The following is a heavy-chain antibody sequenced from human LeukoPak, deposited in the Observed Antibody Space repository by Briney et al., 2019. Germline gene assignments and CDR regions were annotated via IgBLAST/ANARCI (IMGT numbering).Heavy chain of an antibody. D-gene: IGHD3-22*01. CDR3: ARETYSYDSSGYYYPSGFDY. CDR2: ISSSSSYK. Sequence: GGSLRLSCAASGFTFSSYSMNWVRQAPGKGLEWVSSISSSSSYKNYADSVKGRFTISRDNAKNSLYLQMNSLRAEDTAVYYCARETYSYDSSGYYYPSGFDYWGQGTLVTVSS. J-gene: IGHJ4*02. V-gene: IGHV3-21*01. CDR1: GFTFSSYS.